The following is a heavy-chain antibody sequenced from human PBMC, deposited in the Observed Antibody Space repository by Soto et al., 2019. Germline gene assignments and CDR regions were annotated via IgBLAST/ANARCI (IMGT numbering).Heavy chain of an antibody. V-gene: IGHV4-31*03. CDR2: IYYSGST. CDR3: AGGQIVVVAAAETYAFDI. Sequence: QVQLQESGPGLVKPSQTLSLTCTVSGGSISSGGYYWSWIRQHPGKGLEWIGYIYYSGSTYYNPSFKSRVTIRVDTSKNQFSLKLSSVTAADTAVDYCAGGQIVVVAAAETYAFDIWGQGTMVTVSS. D-gene: IGHD2-2*01. CDR1: GGSISSGGYY. J-gene: IGHJ3*02.